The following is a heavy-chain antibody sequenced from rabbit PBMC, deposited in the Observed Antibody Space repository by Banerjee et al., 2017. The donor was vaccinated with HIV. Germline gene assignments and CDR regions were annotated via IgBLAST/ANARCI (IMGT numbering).Heavy chain of an antibody. CDR2: IYPAAGAT. J-gene: IGHJ4*01. D-gene: IGHD4-2*01. CDR1: GFSSSSSYY. CDR3: ARYAGYAGDYYAYYFNL. V-gene: IGHV1S40*01. Sequence: QSLEESGGGLVQPEGSLTLTCTASGFSSSSSYYMCWVRQAPGKGLEWIGCIYPAAGATDYATWVNGRFTISLDNAQNTVFLQMTSLTAADTATYFCARYAGYAGDYYAYYFNLWGQGTLVTVS.